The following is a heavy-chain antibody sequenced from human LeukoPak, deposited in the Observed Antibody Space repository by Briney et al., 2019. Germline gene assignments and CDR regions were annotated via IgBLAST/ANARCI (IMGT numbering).Heavy chain of an antibody. CDR1: GFTFSSYA. CDR2: ISGSGGST. CDR3: AKSLRSTRQFDY. V-gene: IGHV3-23*01. D-gene: IGHD5/OR15-5a*01. Sequence: GGSLRLSCAASGFTFSSYAMSWVRQAPGKGLEWVSAISGSGGSTYYADSVKGRFTISRDNSKNTLYLQMNSLRAGDTAVYYCAKSLRSTRQFDYWGQGTLVTVSS. J-gene: IGHJ4*02.